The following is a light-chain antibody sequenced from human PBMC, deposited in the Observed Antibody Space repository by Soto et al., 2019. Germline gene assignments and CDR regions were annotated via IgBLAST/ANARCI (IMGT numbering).Light chain of an antibody. CDR3: QQYYRWRT. V-gene: IGKV3-15*01. CDR2: GAS. CDR1: QSISSS. Sequence: EIVMTQSPATLSVSPGERATLSCRASQSISSSLAWYQHKPGQAPRLLIYGASTRATGISARFSGSGSGTEFPLTISNLQSEDFAVYYCQQYYRWRTFGQGTKVEF. J-gene: IGKJ1*01.